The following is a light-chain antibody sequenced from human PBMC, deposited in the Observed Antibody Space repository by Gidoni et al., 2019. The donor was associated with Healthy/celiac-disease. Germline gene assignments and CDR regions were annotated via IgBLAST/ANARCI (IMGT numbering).Light chain of an antibody. CDR1: QSVSSSY. CDR2: GAS. J-gene: IGKJ3*01. Sequence: EIVLTQSPGTLSLSPGERATLSCRASQSVSSSYLAGYQQKPCQAPRLLIYGASSRATGIPDRFSGSGSGTDFTLTISRLEPEDFAVYYCQQYGSSLFTFXPXTKVDIK. CDR3: QQYGSSLFT. V-gene: IGKV3-20*01.